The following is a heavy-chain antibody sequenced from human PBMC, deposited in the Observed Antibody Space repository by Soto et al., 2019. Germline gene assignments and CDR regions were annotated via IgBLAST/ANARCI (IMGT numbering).Heavy chain of an antibody. D-gene: IGHD1-7*01. CDR1: GFTFSNYG. J-gene: IGHJ2*01. CDR3: AKMDGNYPYWFFDV. V-gene: IGHV3-23*01. Sequence: EVHLLESGGGLVQPGGSLILSCTASGFTFSNYGMSWVRQAPGKGLEWVSTIRGRGTNTYFADSVKGRFTISRDNSMNTLWLQVNSLRADDTAVYYCAKMDGNYPYWFFDVWGRGTLVAVSS. CDR2: IRGRGTNT.